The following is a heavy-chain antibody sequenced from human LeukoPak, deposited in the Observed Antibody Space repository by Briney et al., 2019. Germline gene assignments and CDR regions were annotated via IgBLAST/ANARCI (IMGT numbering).Heavy chain of an antibody. J-gene: IGHJ1*01. D-gene: IGHD3-10*01. CDR3: ARDGFGELFKH. CDR2: INPNSGGT. CDR1: GGTFSSYA. Sequence: ASVKVSCKASGGTFSSYAISWVRQAPGQGLEWMGWINPNSGGTNYAQKFQGRVTMTRDTSISTAYMELSRLRSDDTAVYYCARDGFGELFKHWGQGTLVTVSS. V-gene: IGHV1-2*02.